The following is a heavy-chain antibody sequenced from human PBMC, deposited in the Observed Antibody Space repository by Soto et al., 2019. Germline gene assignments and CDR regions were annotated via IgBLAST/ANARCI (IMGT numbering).Heavy chain of an antibody. V-gene: IGHV4-61*01. CDR2: ISHSGST. J-gene: IGHJ6*02. CDR3: SRVYFYGSGRGRSMDV. CDR1: GGSVSSGSYY. D-gene: IGHD3-10*01. Sequence: SETLSLTCTVSGGSVSSGSYYWSWIRQPPGKGLEWIGYISHSGSTNYNPSLKSRVTISVDTSKTQFSLNLSSVTAADTAVYYCSRVYFYGSGRGRSMDVGGQGTTVTVSS.